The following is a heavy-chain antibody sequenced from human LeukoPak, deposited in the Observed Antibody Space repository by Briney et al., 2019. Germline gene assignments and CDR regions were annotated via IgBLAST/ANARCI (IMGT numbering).Heavy chain of an antibody. CDR1: AGSFSGYY. J-gene: IGHJ4*02. CDR3: AKVFGRKQLDC. CDR2: INHSGST. D-gene: IGHD6-13*01. V-gene: IGHV4-34*01. Sequence: PSETLSLTCAVYAGSFSGYYWSWIRPPPGKGLEWIGEINHSGSTNYNPSLKSRVTISVDASKNQFALRLSSVAAADTAVYYCAKVFGRKQLDCWGQGTLVTVSS.